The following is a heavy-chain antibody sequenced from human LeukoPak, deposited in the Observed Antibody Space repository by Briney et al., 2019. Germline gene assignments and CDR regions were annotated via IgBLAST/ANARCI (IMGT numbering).Heavy chain of an antibody. D-gene: IGHD3-10*01. J-gene: IGHJ4*02. Sequence: SETLSLTCTVSGGSMSSSSYYWGWIRQPPGKGLEWIGEINHSGSTNYNPSLKSRVTISVDTSKNQFSLKLSSVTAADTAVYYCARVGYYYGSGTDYWGQGTLVTVSS. CDR1: GGSMSSSSYY. CDR2: INHSGST. CDR3: ARVGYYYGSGTDY. V-gene: IGHV4-39*07.